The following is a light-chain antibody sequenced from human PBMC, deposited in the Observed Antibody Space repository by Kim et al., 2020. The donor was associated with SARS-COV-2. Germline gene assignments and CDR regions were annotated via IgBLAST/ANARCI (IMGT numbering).Light chain of an antibody. CDR1: QSIGNW. J-gene: IGKJ1*01. Sequence: ASVGDTVTLTCRASQSIGNWLAWFQQKPGRAPKLLIYKASNSESGVPSRFSGSGSGTEFALTISSLQADDFAIYYCQHYNTYPWTFGQGTKVDIK. CDR3: QHYNTYPWT. CDR2: KAS. V-gene: IGKV1-5*03.